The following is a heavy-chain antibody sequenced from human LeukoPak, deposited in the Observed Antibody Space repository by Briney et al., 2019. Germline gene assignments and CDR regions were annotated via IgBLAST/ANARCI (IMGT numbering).Heavy chain of an antibody. J-gene: IGHJ4*02. V-gene: IGHV3-9*03. Sequence: ISWNSGSIVYADSVKGRFTISRDRTKNSLYLQMNSLRAEDMALYYCARGNGYSTSGYVDYWGQGTLVTVSS. CDR2: ISWNSGSI. D-gene: IGHD6-13*01. CDR3: ARGNGYSTSGYVDY.